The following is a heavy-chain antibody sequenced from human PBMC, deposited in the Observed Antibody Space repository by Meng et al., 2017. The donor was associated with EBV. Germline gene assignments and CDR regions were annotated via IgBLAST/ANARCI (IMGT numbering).Heavy chain of an antibody. J-gene: IGHJ5*02. V-gene: IGHV1-69*06. CDR3: ARDRWEPKGKGWFDP. CDR1: GGTFSSYA. D-gene: IGHD1-26*01. CDR2: IIPIFGTA. Sequence: QGQWAQSGCRGKNPVSALKVSCKASGGTFSSYAISWVRQAPGQGLEWMGGIIPIFGTANYAQKFQGRVTITADKSTSTAYMELSSLRSEDTAVYYCARDRWEPKGKGWFDPWGQGTLVTVSS.